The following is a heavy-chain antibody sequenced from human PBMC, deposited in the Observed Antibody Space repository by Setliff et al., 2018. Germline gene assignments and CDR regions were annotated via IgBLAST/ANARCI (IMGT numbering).Heavy chain of an antibody. Sequence: PSETLSLTCAVSGGSFSYYYWSWVRQSPGRGLEWIGRRGPNGSTNYNPSLGSRATISFDSSKIELSLKLASVTAADTAVYYCARGDSAYYYDSSGYSGLDWFDPWGQGTLVTVSS. CDR3: ARGDSAYYYDSSGYSGLDWFDP. V-gene: IGHV4-34*01. CDR1: GGSFSYYY. CDR2: RGPNGST. D-gene: IGHD3-22*01. J-gene: IGHJ5*02.